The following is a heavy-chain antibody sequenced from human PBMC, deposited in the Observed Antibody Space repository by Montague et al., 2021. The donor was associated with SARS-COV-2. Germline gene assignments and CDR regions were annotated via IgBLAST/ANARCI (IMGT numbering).Heavy chain of an antibody. CDR1: RGSFSGYY. J-gene: IGHJ4*02. V-gene: IGHV4-34*01. CDR3: VRGYCSSTTCYRSLRY. Sequence: SETLSLTCTVHRGSFSGYYWTWIRQPPGKGLEWIGEINHSGGVNYNPSLKSRVTISVDTSKNHFSLKLRSVTAADTAIYYCVRGYCSSTTCYRSLRYWGQGTLVAVSS. D-gene: IGHD2-2*01. CDR2: INHSGGV.